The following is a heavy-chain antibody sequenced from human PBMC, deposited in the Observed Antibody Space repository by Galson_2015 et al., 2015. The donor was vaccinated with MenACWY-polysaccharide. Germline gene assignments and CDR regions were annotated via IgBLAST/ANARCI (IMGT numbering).Heavy chain of an antibody. V-gene: IGHV3-48*02. CDR1: GFTFSSYS. CDR3: TRGPSRYLQT. CDR2: ISSGGTI. J-gene: IGHJ5*02. D-gene: IGHD1-1*01. Sequence: SLRLSCAASGFTFSSYSMNWVRQAPGKGLEWVSYISSGGTIYYADSVKGRFTISRDNAKNSLYLQMNSLRDDDTAVYYCTRGPSRYLQTWGQGTLVTVAS.